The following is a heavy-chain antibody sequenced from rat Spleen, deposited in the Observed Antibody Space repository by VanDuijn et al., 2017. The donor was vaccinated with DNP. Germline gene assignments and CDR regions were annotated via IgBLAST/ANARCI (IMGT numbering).Heavy chain of an antibody. CDR2: INKDGSTI. Sequence: EVQLVESGGDLVQPGRSLKLSCAASGFTFNDSWMGWVRQAPGKGLEWIGEINKDGSTINYTPSLKDRFTISRDNAQNTLYLQMNKLGSEDTAIYYCASTYYGYWGQGVMVTVSS. CDR3: ASTYYGY. V-gene: IGHV4-2*01. CDR1: GFTFNDSW. J-gene: IGHJ2*01. D-gene: IGHD1-9*01.